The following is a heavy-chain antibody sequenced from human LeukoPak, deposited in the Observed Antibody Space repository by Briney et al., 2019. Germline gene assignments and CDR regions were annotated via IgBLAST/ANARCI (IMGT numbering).Heavy chain of an antibody. J-gene: IGHJ5*02. CDR1: GFTVSSNY. CDR3: ARGAGSS. D-gene: IGHD3-10*01. V-gene: IGHV3-66*01. CDR2: IYGGVNT. Sequence: GGSLRLSCTASGFTVSSNYMSWVRQAPGKGLEWVSVIYGGVNTVYADSVKGRFTISRDNSKNTLYLQMNSLRAEDTAVYYCARGAGSSWGQGTLVTVSS.